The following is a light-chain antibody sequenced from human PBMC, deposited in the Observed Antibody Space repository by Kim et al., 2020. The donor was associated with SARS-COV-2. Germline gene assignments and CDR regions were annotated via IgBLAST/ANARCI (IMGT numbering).Light chain of an antibody. J-gene: IGKJ4*01. CDR3: QQNGYSLS. CDR2: GAS. CDR1: QSVSSSY. Sequence: LCPGERAKRTCRASQSVSSSYLAWYQLKPGQEPRLVIYGASSRANGIPDRFSGSGSGTNFTRTISRLEYEDFAGYYCQQNGYSLSFGGETKVDIK. V-gene: IGKV3-20*01.